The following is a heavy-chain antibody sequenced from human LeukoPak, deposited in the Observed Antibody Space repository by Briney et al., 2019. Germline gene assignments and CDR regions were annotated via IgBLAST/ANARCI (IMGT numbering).Heavy chain of an antibody. Sequence: GASVKVSCKASGYTFTDYSMHWVRQAPGQGLEWMGWISPDSGGTKSAQKFQGRATMTRDTSINTAYMELRSLRSDDTAVYNCARDYFGSGRYSPFDPWGQGTLITVSS. CDR3: ARDYFGSGRYSPFDP. D-gene: IGHD3-10*01. CDR2: ISPDSGGT. CDR1: GYTFTDYS. V-gene: IGHV1-2*02. J-gene: IGHJ5*02.